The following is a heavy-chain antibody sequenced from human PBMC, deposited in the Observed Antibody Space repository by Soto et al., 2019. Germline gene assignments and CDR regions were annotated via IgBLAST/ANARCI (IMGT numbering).Heavy chain of an antibody. CDR2: IYYSGST. Sequence: QVQLQESGPGLVKPSETLSLTCTVSGGSISSYYWSWIRQPPGKGLEWIGYIYYSGSTNYNPSLKSRVTISVDTSKNQFSLKLSSVTAADTAVYCCARVDTAMVADYWGQGTLVTVSS. V-gene: IGHV4-59*01. D-gene: IGHD5-18*01. CDR1: GGSISSYY. J-gene: IGHJ4*02. CDR3: ARVDTAMVADY.